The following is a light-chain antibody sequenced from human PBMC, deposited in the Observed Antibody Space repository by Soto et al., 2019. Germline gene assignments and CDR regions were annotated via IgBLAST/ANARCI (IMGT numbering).Light chain of an antibody. CDR3: QQRSSWHT. CDR2: DAS. Sequence: EIVLTQSPATLSLSPGERATLSCRASQSVSSYLAWYQQKPGQAPRLLIYDASNRATGIPARFSGSGSGTDFTLTISILESEDSAIYYCQQRSSWHTFGQGTKVEIK. J-gene: IGKJ1*01. V-gene: IGKV3-11*01. CDR1: QSVSSY.